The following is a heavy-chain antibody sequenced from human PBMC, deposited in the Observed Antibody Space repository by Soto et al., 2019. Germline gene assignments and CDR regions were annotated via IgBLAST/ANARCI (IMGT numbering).Heavy chain of an antibody. V-gene: IGHV3-48*02. CDR3: ARGSTLRFREPTLFDH. J-gene: IGHJ4*02. CDR2: ISSSSSST. Sequence: GGSLRLSCAASGFTFSSYSMNWVRQAPGKGLEWVSYISSSSSSTYYADSVKGRFTISRDNAKNSLYLQMNSLRDEDTAVYYCARGSTLRFREPTLFDHWGPGTLVTVSS. CDR1: GFTFSSYS. D-gene: IGHD4-17*01.